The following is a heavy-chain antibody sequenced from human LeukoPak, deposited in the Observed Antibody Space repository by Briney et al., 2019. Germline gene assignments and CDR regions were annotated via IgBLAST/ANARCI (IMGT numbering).Heavy chain of an antibody. CDR2: INHSGST. CDR1: GGSFSGYY. V-gene: IGHV4-34*01. Sequence: SETLSLTCAVYGGSFSGYYWSWIRQPPGKGLEWIGEINHSGSTNYNPSLKSRVTISVDTSKNQFSLKLSSVTAADTAVYYCARDDTMVRGVITAKYNWFDPWGQGTLVTVSS. CDR3: ARDDTMVRGVITAKYNWFDP. D-gene: IGHD3-10*01. J-gene: IGHJ5*02.